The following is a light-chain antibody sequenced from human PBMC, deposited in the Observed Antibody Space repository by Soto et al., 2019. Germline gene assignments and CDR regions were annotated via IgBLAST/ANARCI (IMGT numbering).Light chain of an antibody. CDR3: QQYDSSPHT. CDR2: AAS. J-gene: IGKJ2*01. CDR1: QSVSSTY. V-gene: IGKV3-20*01. Sequence: EIVLTQSPGTLSLSPGERATLSCRASQSVSSTYLSWYQQKPGQAPRLLIYAASSRETGIPDTFSGSGSGTDFTLTISRLEPEDFAVYYCQQYDSSPHTFGQGTKLEIK.